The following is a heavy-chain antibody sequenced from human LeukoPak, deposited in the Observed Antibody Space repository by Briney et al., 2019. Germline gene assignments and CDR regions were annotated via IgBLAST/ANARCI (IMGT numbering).Heavy chain of an antibody. CDR1: GFTFADAW. J-gene: IGHJ4*02. Sequence: GGSLRLSCAASGFTFADAWMNWVRQAPGKGLEWVGRIKSKTDGGTTDYAAPVKGRFIISRDDSKNTLYLQMNSLETEDTALYYCISPRTSSYWGQGTLVTVSS. D-gene: IGHD2-2*01. CDR3: ISPRTSSY. V-gene: IGHV3-15*07. CDR2: IKSKTDGGTT.